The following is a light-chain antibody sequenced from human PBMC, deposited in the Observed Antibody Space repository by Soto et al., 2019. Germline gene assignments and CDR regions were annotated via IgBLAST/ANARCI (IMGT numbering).Light chain of an antibody. CDR1: QSVSSSY. CDR3: QQYGSSRWT. Sequence: EIVLTQSPGTLSLSPGERATLSCRASQSVSSSYLAWYQQKPGQAPRLLIYGASSRATGIPDRFSGSGYGTDFTLTSSRLEPEDFAVYYCQQYGSSRWTFGQGTKVEIK. J-gene: IGKJ1*01. V-gene: IGKV3-20*01. CDR2: GAS.